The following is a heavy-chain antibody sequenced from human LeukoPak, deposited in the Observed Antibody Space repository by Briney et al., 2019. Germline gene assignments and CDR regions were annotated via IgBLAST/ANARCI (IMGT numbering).Heavy chain of an antibody. J-gene: IGHJ4*02. CDR3: ARHSLPGTTPFDY. CDR2: INPRSGST. CDR1: GYTFTGYY. Sequence: GASVKVSCKASGYTFTGYYMHWVRQAPGQGLEWVGIINPRSGSTTYAQKFQGRLTMTRDTSTSTVYMDLSSLRSEDTAIYYCARHSLPGTTPFDYWGQGTLVTVSS. D-gene: IGHD1-1*01. V-gene: IGHV1-46*01.